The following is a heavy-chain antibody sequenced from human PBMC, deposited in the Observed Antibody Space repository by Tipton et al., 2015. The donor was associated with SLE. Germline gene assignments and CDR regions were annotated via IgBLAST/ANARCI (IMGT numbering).Heavy chain of an antibody. CDR3: AREGNCGGDCLNWFDP. V-gene: IGHV4-61*02. CDR1: GGSISSGSYY. D-gene: IGHD2-21*02. J-gene: IGHJ5*02. Sequence: LRLSCTVSGGSISSGSYYWSWIRQPAGKGLEWIGRIYTSGSTNYNPSLKSRVTMSVDTSKNQFSLKLSSVTAADTAVYYCAREGNCGGDCLNWFDPWGQGTLVTVSS. CDR2: IYTSGST.